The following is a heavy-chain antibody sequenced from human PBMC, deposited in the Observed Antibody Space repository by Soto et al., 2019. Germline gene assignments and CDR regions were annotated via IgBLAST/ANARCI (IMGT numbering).Heavy chain of an antibody. CDR1: GGTIMSPDW. D-gene: IGHD6-19*01. J-gene: IGHJ5*02. V-gene: IGHV4-4*02. Sequence: SETLSLTCGVSGGTIMSPDWWTLVRQPPGKGLEWIGEIFQSGSTNYTPSLESRVTISVDKSKNQFSLTLTSVTAADTAVYFCARGRGRYSSGWSWFDPWGQGILVTVSS. CDR2: IFQSGST. CDR3: ARGRGRYSSGWSWFDP.